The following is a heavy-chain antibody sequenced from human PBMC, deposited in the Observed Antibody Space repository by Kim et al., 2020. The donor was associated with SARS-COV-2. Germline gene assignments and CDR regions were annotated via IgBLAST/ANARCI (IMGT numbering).Heavy chain of an antibody. CDR1: GFTFSSYA. Sequence: GGSLRLSCAASGFTFSSYAMSWVRQAPGKGLEWVSAISGSGGSTYYADSVKGRFTISRDNSKNTLYLQMNSLRAEDTAVYYCAKGVRTYGSGSYYHDYWGQGTLVTVSS. D-gene: IGHD3-10*01. CDR3: AKGVRTYGSGSYYHDY. J-gene: IGHJ4*02. V-gene: IGHV3-23*01. CDR2: ISGSGGST.